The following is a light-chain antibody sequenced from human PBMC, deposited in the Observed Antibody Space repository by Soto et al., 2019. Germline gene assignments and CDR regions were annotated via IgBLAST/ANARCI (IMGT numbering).Light chain of an antibody. CDR3: CSYAGTSSYV. CDR2: DVS. CDR1: SNDVGTYDY. J-gene: IGLJ1*01. Sequence: VLNQPRSVSGSHRQAVTISSTETSNDVGTYDYVSWYQQHPGRAPKLIIYDVSKRPSGVPDRFSGSKSGNTASLTISGLQAEDEADYYCCSYAGTSSYVFGTGTKVTVL. V-gene: IGLV2-11*01.